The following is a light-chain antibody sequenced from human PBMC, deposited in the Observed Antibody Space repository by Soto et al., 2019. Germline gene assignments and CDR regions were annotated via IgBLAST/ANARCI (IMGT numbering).Light chain of an antibody. CDR3: QQYNHWPPLT. V-gene: IGKV3-15*01. Sequence: EIVMTQSPATLSVSPGERATLSCMASQSVGRNLAWYQQKPGQAPMLLIYGASTRPTGIPARFSGSGSGTEFNITISRVQAEDFAISSCQQYNHWPPLTFGGGTKVEIK. CDR2: GAS. CDR1: QSVGRN. J-gene: IGKJ4*01.